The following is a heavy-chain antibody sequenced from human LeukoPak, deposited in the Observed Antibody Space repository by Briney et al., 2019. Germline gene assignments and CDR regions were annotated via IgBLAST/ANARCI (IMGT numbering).Heavy chain of an antibody. CDR1: GFTFSSYA. D-gene: IGHD5-24*01. Sequence: GGTLRLSCAASGFTFSSYAMSWVRQAPGKGLEWVSAISGSGGSTYYADSVKGRFTISRDNSKNTLYLQMNSLRAEDTAVYYCAKVGDGYNSIDYWGQGTLVTVSS. CDR3: AKVGDGYNSIDY. CDR2: ISGSGGST. V-gene: IGHV3-23*01. J-gene: IGHJ4*02.